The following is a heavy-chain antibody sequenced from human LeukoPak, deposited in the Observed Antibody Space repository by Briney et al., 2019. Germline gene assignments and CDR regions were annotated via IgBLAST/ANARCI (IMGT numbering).Heavy chain of an antibody. CDR2: ISYDGSNK. CDR1: GFTFSSYY. CDR3: ARDRSKTVTTNLLVY. V-gene: IGHV3-30*03. D-gene: IGHD4-17*01. Sequence: GGSLRLSSAASGFTFSSYYMSWVRQAPGKGLEWVAVISYDGSNKYYADSVKGRFTISRDNSKNTLYLQMNSLRAEDTAVYYCARDRSKTVTTNLLVYWGQGTLVTVSS. J-gene: IGHJ4*02.